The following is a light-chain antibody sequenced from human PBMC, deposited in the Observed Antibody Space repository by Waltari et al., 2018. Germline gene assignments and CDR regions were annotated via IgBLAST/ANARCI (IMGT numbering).Light chain of an antibody. CDR3: QQSYSFTRT. J-gene: IGKJ1*01. V-gene: IGKV1-39*01. Sequence: DFQMTQSPSSLSASVGDTVTITCRASQTISRYLYCDQQKFGKAPNLLIYASSSLQSGVPSRFSGNGCGRDFTLIITSLQPEDFATYYCQQSYSFTRTFGQGTKVEIK. CDR2: ASS. CDR1: QTISRY.